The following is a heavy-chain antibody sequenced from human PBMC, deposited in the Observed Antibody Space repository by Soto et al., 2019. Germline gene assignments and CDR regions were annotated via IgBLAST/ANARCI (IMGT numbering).Heavy chain of an antibody. Sequence: SETLSLTCVVSSYSISSGFFWAWIRQPPGKGLEWVGSIYHTGDTHYNPSLRSQVSMSVDTSKNQFSLRLTSLTAADTAVYSCARDTNSLDLWGRGILVTVSS. J-gene: IGHJ5*02. V-gene: IGHV4-38-2*02. CDR2: IYHTGDT. CDR3: ARDTNSLDL. CDR1: SYSISSGFF. D-gene: IGHD4-4*01.